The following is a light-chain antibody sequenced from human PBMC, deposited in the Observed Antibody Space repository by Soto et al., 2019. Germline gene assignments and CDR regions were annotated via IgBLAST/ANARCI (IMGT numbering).Light chain of an antibody. CDR2: GAS. Sequence: ETVLTQSPGTLSLSPGERATLSCRASQTVGRNYVAWYQQIPGQTPRLLIYGASNRATGIPDRISGSGSGTDFTLTISRLEPEDFAVYYCQQYASSPFTFGGGTKVQIK. J-gene: IGKJ4*01. V-gene: IGKV3-20*01. CDR3: QQYASSPFT. CDR1: QTVGRNY.